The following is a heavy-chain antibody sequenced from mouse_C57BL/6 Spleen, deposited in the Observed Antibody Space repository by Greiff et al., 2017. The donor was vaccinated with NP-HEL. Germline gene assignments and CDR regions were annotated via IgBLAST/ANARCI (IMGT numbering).Heavy chain of an antibody. V-gene: IGHV14-3*01. CDR1: GFNIKNTY. Sequence: VHVKQSVAELVRPGASVKLSCTASGFNIKNTYMHWVKQRPEQGLEWIGRIDPANGNTKYAPKFQGKATITADTSSNTAYLQLSSLTSEDTAIYYCARSLLWLRDAMDYWGQGTSVTVSS. J-gene: IGHJ4*01. D-gene: IGHD2-2*01. CDR3: ARSLLWLRDAMDY. CDR2: IDPANGNT.